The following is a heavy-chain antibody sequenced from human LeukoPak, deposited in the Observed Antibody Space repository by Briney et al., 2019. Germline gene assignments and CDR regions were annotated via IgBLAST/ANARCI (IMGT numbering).Heavy chain of an antibody. CDR3: VRVGCTGGSCFGYLLFDY. V-gene: IGHV3-7*01. Sequence: SGGSLRLSCAASGFSFTNYWMGWVRRAPGMGLEWVAHIKQDGSEKYYVDSVKGRFTISRDNAKSSIYLQTNSPRAEDTALYYCVRVGCTGGSCFGYLLFDYWGQGTSVTVSS. CDR2: IKQDGSEK. D-gene: IGHD2-15*01. J-gene: IGHJ4*02. CDR1: GFSFTNYW.